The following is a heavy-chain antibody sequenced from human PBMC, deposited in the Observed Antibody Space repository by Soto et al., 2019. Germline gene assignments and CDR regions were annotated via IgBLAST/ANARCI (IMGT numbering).Heavy chain of an antibody. CDR2: INHSGST. CDR1: GGSSSGYY. CDR3: ARAPRDYSSSWLRRLGNFDY. J-gene: IGHJ4*02. D-gene: IGHD6-13*01. V-gene: IGHV4-34*01. Sequence: QVQLQQWGAGLLKPSETLSLTCAVYGGSSSGYYWSWIRQPPGKGLEWIREINHSGSTNYNPSLKSRVTISVDTSKNQFSLKLSSVTAADTAVYYCARAPRDYSSSWLRRLGNFDYWGQGTLVTVSS.